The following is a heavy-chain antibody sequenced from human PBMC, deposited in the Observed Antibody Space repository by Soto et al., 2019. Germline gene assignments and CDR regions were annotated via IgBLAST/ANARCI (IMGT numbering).Heavy chain of an antibody. D-gene: IGHD6-6*01. Sequence: GGSLRLSCAASGFTFSSYAMSWVRQAPGKGLEWVSAISGSGGSTYYADSVKGRFTISRDNSKNTLYLQMNSLRAEDTAVYYCAKEVGIAARPRTSDAFDIWGQGTMVTVSS. V-gene: IGHV3-23*01. CDR2: ISGSGGST. CDR3: AKEVGIAARPRTSDAFDI. CDR1: GFTFSSYA. J-gene: IGHJ3*02.